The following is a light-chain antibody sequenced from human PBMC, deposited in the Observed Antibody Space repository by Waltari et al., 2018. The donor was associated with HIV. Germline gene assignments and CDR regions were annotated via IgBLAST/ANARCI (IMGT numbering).Light chain of an antibody. J-gene: IGLJ2*01. CDR3: AAWDDSLNGRI. Sequence: QSVLTQPPSASGPPGQRVTISCSGSNSNIGSNTVSWFQQLPGTAPKLLIYLNNQRPSGVPDRISGSKSGTSASLAISGLQFEDEAHYYCAAWDDSLNGRIFGGGTKLTVL. CDR2: LNN. V-gene: IGLV1-44*01. CDR1: NSNIGSNT.